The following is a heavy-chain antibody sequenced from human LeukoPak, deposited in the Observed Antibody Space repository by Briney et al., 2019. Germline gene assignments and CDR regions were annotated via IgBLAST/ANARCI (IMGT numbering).Heavy chain of an antibody. CDR2: IHSSGGLT. V-gene: IGHV3-48*03. Sequence: GGSLRLSCAASGFAFSTYEMIWVRQAPGKEPEWVSYIHSSGGLTYYAASVKGRFTVSRDNAENSLYLQMNSLRVEDTAIYYCARDPVCDYWGRGTLVTVSS. J-gene: IGHJ4*02. CDR1: GFAFSTYE. CDR3: ARDPVCDY.